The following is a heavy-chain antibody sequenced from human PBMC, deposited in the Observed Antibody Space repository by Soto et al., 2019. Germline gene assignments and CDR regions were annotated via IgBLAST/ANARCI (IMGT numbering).Heavy chain of an antibody. Sequence: SVKVSCKASGGTFSSYTISWVRQAPGQGLEWMGRIIPILGIANYAQKFQGRVTITADKSTSTAYMELSSLRSEDTAVYYCSIAVAGKKQYYFDYWGQGTLVTVSS. CDR3: SIAVAGKKQYYFDY. CDR2: IIPILGIA. V-gene: IGHV1-69*02. D-gene: IGHD6-19*01. CDR1: GGTFSSYT. J-gene: IGHJ4*02.